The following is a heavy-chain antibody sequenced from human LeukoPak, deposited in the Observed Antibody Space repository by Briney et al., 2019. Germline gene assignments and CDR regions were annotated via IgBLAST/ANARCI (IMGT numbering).Heavy chain of an antibody. V-gene: IGHV4-34*01. CDR2: INHSGSA. CDR3: GRDYCSGRSCYIDY. CDR1: GGSFSGYY. D-gene: IGHD2-15*01. Sequence: SETLSLTCAVYGGSFSGYYWSWIRQPPGKGLEWIGEINHSGSANYNPSLKSRVTISVDTSKNQFSLKLSSVTAADTAVYYCGRDYCSGRSCYIDYWGQGTLVTVSS. J-gene: IGHJ4*02.